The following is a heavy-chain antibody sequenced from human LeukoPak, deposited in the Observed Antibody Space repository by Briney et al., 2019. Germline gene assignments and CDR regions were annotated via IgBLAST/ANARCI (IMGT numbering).Heavy chain of an antibody. CDR3: ARAFTRELPAVFDY. J-gene: IGHJ4*02. V-gene: IGHV3-20*04. D-gene: IGHD1-26*01. CDR1: GFTFDDYG. Sequence: GGSLRLSCAASGFTFDDYGMSWVRQAPGKGLEWVSGINWNGGSTGYADSVKGRFTISRDNAKNSLYLQMNSLRAEDTALYYCARAFTRELPAVFDYWGQGTLVTVSS. CDR2: INWNGGST.